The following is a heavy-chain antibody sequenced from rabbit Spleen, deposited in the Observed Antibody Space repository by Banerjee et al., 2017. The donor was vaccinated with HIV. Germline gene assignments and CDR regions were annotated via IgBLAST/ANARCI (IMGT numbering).Heavy chain of an antibody. D-gene: IGHD2-1*01. J-gene: IGHJ4*01. V-gene: IGHV1S43*01. CDR3: ARGSAAMTMVITGFYLNL. CDR2: IDPVFGST. Sequence: QDQLVESGGGLVQPGGSLTLSCKASGFDFSSGYDMSWVRQAPGKGLEWIGYIDPVFGSTVYASWVNGRFTISSHNAQNTLYLQLNSLTAADTATYFCARGSAAMTMVITGFYLNLWGPGTLVTVS. CDR1: GFDFSSGYD.